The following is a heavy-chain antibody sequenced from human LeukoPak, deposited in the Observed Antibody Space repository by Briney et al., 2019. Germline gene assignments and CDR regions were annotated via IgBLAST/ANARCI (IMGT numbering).Heavy chain of an antibody. V-gene: IGHV3-30-3*01. Sequence: PGGSLRLSCAASGFTFSSYAMHWVRQAPGKGLEWVAVISYDGSNKYYADSVKGRFTISRDNSKNTLYLQMNSLRDEDTATYYCARRVDATRWFDPWGQGTLVAVSS. CDR3: ARRVDATRWFDP. J-gene: IGHJ5*02. CDR2: ISYDGSNK. CDR1: GFTFSSYA. D-gene: IGHD2-15*01.